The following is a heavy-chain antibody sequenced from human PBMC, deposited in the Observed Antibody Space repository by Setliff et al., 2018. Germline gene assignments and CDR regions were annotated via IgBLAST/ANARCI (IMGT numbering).Heavy chain of an antibody. V-gene: IGHV1-3*04. CDR3: ARGQDSGSWIIDG. CDR2: INTDSGNT. J-gene: IGHJ4*02. D-gene: IGHD1-26*01. CDR1: GYTFNFYG. Sequence: ASVKVSCKASGYTFNFYGMHWVRQAPGQRPEWMGWINTDSGNTRYSQKFQGRVTIARDTSASTAYMELSSLRSEDTAIYFCARGQDSGSWIIDGWGQGTQVTVSS.